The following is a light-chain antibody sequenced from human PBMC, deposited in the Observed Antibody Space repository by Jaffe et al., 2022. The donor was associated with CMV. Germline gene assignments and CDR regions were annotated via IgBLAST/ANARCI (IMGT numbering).Light chain of an antibody. V-gene: IGLV2-11*01. CDR1: GSDVGDFKY. J-gene: IGLJ3*02. Sequence: QSALTQPRSVSGSPGQSVTISCTGTGSDVGDFKYVSWYQQYPGKTPKLLILDVSKRPSEIPDRFSGSKSGNTASLTISGLQAEDEADYYCCSYAGSYTLVFGGGTKLTVL. CDR2: DVS. CDR3: CSYAGSYTLV.